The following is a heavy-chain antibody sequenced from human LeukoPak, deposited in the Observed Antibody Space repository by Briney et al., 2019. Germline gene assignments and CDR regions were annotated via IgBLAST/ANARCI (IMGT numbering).Heavy chain of an antibody. CDR1: GFTFSNAW. CDR2: IKSKTDGGTT. Sequence: PGGSLRLSCAASGFTFSNAWMSWVRQAPGKGLEWVGRIKSKTDGGTTDYAAPVKGRFTISRDDSKNTLYLQINSLKTEDTAVYYCTTAPPYYDFWSGYYKVDYWGQGTLVTVSS. V-gene: IGHV3-15*01. J-gene: IGHJ4*02. CDR3: TTAPPYYDFWSGYYKVDY. D-gene: IGHD3-3*01.